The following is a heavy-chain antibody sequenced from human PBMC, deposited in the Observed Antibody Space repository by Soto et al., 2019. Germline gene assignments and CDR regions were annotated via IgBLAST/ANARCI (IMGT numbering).Heavy chain of an antibody. CDR3: AKQEYSSSLDY. CDR1: GLTFSSYA. D-gene: IGHD6-6*01. J-gene: IGHJ4*02. V-gene: IGHV3-23*01. CDR2: ISGSGGGT. Sequence: GGSLRLSCAASGLTFSSYAMSWVRQAPGKGLEWVSGISGSGGGTYYADSVKGRFTISRDNSKNTLYLQMNSLRAEDTAVYYCAKQEYSSSLDYWGQGTLVTVSS.